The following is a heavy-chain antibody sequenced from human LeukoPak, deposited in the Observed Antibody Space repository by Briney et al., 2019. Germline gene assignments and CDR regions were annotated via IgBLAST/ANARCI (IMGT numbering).Heavy chain of an antibody. Sequence: PGGSLRLSCAASGFTFSSYVMHWIRQAPGKGLEWVSYISSSGSTIYYADSVKGRFTISRDNAKNSLYLQMNSLRAEDTAVYYCARPQVRYSSSPWFDYWGQGTLVTVSS. J-gene: IGHJ4*02. D-gene: IGHD6-6*01. CDR2: ISSSGSTI. V-gene: IGHV3-48*04. CDR1: GFTFSSYV. CDR3: ARPQVRYSSSPWFDY.